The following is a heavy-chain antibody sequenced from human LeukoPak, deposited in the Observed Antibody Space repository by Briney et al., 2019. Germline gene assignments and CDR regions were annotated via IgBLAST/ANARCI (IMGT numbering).Heavy chain of an antibody. D-gene: IGHD5-12*01. J-gene: IGHJ4*02. CDR3: AKDSNSGYVSVGPNY. CDR1: GFVFSNYG. Sequence: GGSLRLSCQTSGFVFSNYGMHWVRQAPGKGLEWVAFVRYDGSNEYYADSVKGRFTISRDNSRNTPYLQVNSLRAEDTGVYSCAKDSNSGYVSVGPNYWGLGTLVTVSS. CDR2: VRYDGSNE. V-gene: IGHV3-30*02.